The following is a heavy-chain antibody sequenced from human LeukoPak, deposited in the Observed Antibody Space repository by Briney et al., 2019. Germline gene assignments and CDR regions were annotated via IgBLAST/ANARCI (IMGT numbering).Heavy chain of an antibody. CDR1: GFTFSTCA. Sequence: GGSLRLSCAASGFTFSTCAMSWVRQAPGKGLEWVSSITASGGGTDYTVSVKGRLTISRDNSKNTLYLQMNSLRAEDTAIYYCAKHYYDSSGYYYFFDYWGQGTLVTVSS. CDR3: AKHYYDSSGYYYFFDY. CDR2: ITASGGGT. D-gene: IGHD3-22*01. V-gene: IGHV3-23*01. J-gene: IGHJ4*02.